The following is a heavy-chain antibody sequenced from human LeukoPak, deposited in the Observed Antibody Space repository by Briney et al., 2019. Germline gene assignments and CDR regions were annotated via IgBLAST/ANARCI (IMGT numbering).Heavy chain of an antibody. J-gene: IGHJ4*02. CDR3: AKDWDDYSGSGSTFDY. D-gene: IGHD3-10*01. CDR2: MSSGGSGI. CDR1: GFTFSSYS. Sequence: GGSLRLSCAASGFTFSSYSMNWVRQAPGKGLEWVSYMSSGGSGIYYADYVKGRITISRDNSKNTLYLQMNSLRTEDTAVYYCAKDWDDYSGSGSTFDYWGQGTQVTVSS. V-gene: IGHV3-48*01.